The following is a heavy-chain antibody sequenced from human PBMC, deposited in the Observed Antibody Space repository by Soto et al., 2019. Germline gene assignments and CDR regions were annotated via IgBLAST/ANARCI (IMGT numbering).Heavy chain of an antibody. CDR1: GFTFSSYA. Sequence: GGSLRLSCAASGFTFSSYAMSWVRQAPGKGLEWVSAISGSGGSTYYADSVKGRFTISRDNSKNTLYLQMNSLRAEDTAVYYCAKGGVQGGRVATIMFYYGMDVWGQGTTVTVSS. CDR3: AKGGVQGGRVATIMFYYGMDV. J-gene: IGHJ6*02. D-gene: IGHD5-12*01. V-gene: IGHV3-23*01. CDR2: ISGSGGST.